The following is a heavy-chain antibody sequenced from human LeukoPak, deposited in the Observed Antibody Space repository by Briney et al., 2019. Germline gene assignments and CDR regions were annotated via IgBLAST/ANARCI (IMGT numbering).Heavy chain of an antibody. J-gene: IGHJ4*02. D-gene: IGHD4-4*01. V-gene: IGHV3-66*01. Sequence: AGGSLRLSCAAFGFTVSSNYMSWVRQAPGKGLEWVSVIYSGGSTYYADSVKGRFSISRDNSKDTLYLQMNSLRAEDTAVYFCARDSVSNSLDYWGQGTLVTVSS. CDR2: IYSGGST. CDR3: ARDSVSNSLDY. CDR1: GFTVSSNY.